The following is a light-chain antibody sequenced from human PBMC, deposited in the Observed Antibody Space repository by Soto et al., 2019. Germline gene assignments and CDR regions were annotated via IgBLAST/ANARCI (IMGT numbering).Light chain of an antibody. V-gene: IGKV3-15*01. J-gene: IGKJ1*01. Sequence: EIVMTQSTPTLSVCPGVLDNLSCGPSQSVTSDLAWYQQKSGQPHRLLIFDASTRATGVKARFIGSGSGTDFTLTIRSMQPEDLGFYYCKQYNNWHWTVGQCTKGEI. CDR3: KQYNNWHWT. CDR1: QSVTSD. CDR2: DAS.